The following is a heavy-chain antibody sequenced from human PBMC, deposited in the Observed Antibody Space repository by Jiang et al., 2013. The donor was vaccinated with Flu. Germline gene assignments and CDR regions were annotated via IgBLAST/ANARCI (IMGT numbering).Heavy chain of an antibody. J-gene: IGHJ5*02. Sequence: GPGLVKPSETLSLTCTVSGGSIRNGFSYWGWIRQSPGKGLEWLGTVYYIGTTHYNPSLRSRVAISVDTSKNQFSLRLTSVTAADTGIYYCATNTTSSPWFDPWGPGTLVTVSS. CDR2: VYYIGTT. CDR1: GGSIRNGFSY. CDR3: ATNTTSSPWFDP. D-gene: IGHD1-26*01. V-gene: IGHV4-39*01.